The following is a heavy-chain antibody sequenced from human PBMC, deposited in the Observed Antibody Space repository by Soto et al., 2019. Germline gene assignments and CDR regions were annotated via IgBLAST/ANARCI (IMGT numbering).Heavy chain of an antibody. CDR1: GYTFTSYA. CDR2: INAGDGNT. CDR3: ARGLNGYLHYFDY. V-gene: IGHV1-3*01. J-gene: IGHJ4*02. D-gene: IGHD5-18*01. Sequence: GASVKVSCKASGYTFTSYAMHWVRQAPGQRLEWMGCINAGDGNTKYSQKFQGRVTITRDTSASTAYMELSSLRSEDTAVYYCARGLNGYLHYFDYWGQGTPVTVSS.